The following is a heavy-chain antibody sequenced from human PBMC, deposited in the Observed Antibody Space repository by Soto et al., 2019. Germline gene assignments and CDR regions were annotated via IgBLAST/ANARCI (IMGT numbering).Heavy chain of an antibody. J-gene: IGHJ4*02. CDR3: ASDVSEDHYIWGSYHPGDH. D-gene: IGHD3-16*02. V-gene: IGHV3-7*01. Sequence: EVQLVESGGGLVQPGGSMRLSCAASGFSCSNYWISWVRQAPGKGLGWVANIKQDGTEYYYVYSVKGRFTISRDNAKKSLSLQMTSLRAEYTAVYYCASDVSEDHYIWGSYHPGDHWGQGTLVTVSS. CDR1: GFSCSNYW. CDR2: IKQDGTEY.